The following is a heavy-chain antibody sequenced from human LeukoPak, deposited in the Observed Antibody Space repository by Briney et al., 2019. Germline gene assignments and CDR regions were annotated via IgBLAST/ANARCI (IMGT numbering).Heavy chain of an antibody. CDR3: ARDLMGIAYRGAFYY. J-gene: IGHJ4*02. CDR1: GFSFSSYT. Sequence: GGSLRLSCAASGFSFSSYTMNWVRQAPGKGLEWVSSISSRSTYIYYADSLKGRLTISRDNAKNSLYLQMNSLRAEDTAVYFCARDLMGIAYRGAFYYWGQGTLVTVSS. CDR2: ISSRSTYI. V-gene: IGHV3-21*01. D-gene: IGHD6-13*01.